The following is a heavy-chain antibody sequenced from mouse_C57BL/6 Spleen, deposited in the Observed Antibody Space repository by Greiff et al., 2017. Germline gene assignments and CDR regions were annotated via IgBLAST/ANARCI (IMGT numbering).Heavy chain of an antibody. Sequence: QVQLQQSGPGLVQPSQSLSITCTVSGFSLTSYGVHWVRQSPGKGLEWLGVIWRGGSTDYNAAFMSRLSITKDNSKSQVFFKMNSLQADDTAIYYGDKRTTQATYYAMDYWGQGTSVTVSS. CDR3: DKRTTQATYYAMDY. V-gene: IGHV2-5*01. D-gene: IGHD3-2*02. CDR1: GFSLTSYG. J-gene: IGHJ4*01. CDR2: IWRGGST.